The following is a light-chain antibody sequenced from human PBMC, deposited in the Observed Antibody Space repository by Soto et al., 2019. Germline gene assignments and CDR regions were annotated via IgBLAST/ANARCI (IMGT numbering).Light chain of an antibody. CDR3: KQYNIHWK. V-gene: IGKV1-39*01. CDR1: QSITTY. CDR2: AAS. J-gene: IGKJ1*01. Sequence: DIQITHSPSSLSGSVVDRVTITCRASQSITTYLNWYQQKPGKAPKLLIYAASSLQSGVPSRFSGSGSGTEFSLTISSLQPDDFATYYCKQYNIHWKFGQGTKVDIK.